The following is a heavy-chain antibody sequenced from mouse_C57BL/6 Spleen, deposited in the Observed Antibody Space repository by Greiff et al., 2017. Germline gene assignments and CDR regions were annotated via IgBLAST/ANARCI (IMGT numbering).Heavy chain of an antibody. Sequence: QVQLQQSGAELVKPGASVKISCKASGYAFSSYWMNWVRQRPGKGLEWIGQIYPGDGDTNYNGKFKGKATLTADKSSSTAYMQLSSLTSEDSAVYFCARNDYDDEAGSYWGQGTTLTVSS. V-gene: IGHV1-80*01. CDR2: IYPGDGDT. D-gene: IGHD2-4*01. J-gene: IGHJ2*01. CDR3: ARNDYDDEAGSY. CDR1: GYAFSSYW.